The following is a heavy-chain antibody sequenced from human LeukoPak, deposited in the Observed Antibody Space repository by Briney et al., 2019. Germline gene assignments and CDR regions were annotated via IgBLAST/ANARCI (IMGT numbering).Heavy chain of an antibody. D-gene: IGHD4-23*01. CDR1: GGSISSSNW. CDR3: ASWSGNSEASYY. CDR2: IYHSGST. V-gene: IGHV4-4*02. Sequence: SGTLSLTCAVSGGSISSSNWWSWVRQPPGKGLEWIGEIYHSGSTNYNPSLKSRVTISVDKSKNQFSLKLSSVTAADTAVYYCASWSGNSEASYYWGQGTLVTVPS. J-gene: IGHJ4*02.